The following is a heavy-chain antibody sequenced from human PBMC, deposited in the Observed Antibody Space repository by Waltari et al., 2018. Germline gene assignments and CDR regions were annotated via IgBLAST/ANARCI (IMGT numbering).Heavy chain of an antibody. J-gene: IGHJ4*02. CDR3: ARRGNSSAYSGVV. Sequence: QVQLVESGGSVVQPGRSLRLSCAVSGFTFSSSAMHWVRQAPGKGPEWVAAISYNGRNTDYADSVKGRFTISRDNSKNTLYLQMNSLRAEDTAVYYCARRGNSSAYSGVVWGQGTLVTVSS. V-gene: IGHV3-30*01. CDR1: GFTFSSSA. CDR2: ISYNGRNT. D-gene: IGHD3-22*01.